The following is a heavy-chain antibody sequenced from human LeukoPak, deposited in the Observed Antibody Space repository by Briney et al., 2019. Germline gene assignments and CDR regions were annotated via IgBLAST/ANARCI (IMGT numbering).Heavy chain of an antibody. CDR2: ISPNNGNT. CDR3: AIIDLSSGFDY. CDR1: GYTFTTYG. J-gene: IGHJ4*02. Sequence: ASVKVSCKTSGYTFTTYGIDWVRQAHGQGLERMGWISPNNGNTDYEQKFQGRFALTADTSTSTAYMELRSLRSDDTATYYCAIIDLSSGFDYWGQGTLVTVSS. V-gene: IGHV1-18*01. D-gene: IGHD1-26*01.